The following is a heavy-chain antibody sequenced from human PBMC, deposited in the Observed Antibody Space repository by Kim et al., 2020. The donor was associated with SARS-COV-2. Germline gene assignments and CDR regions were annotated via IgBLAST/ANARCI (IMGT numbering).Heavy chain of an antibody. J-gene: IGHJ5*02. D-gene: IGHD2-2*01. Sequence: ASVKVSCKASGYTFTSYAMHWVRQAPGQRLEWMGWINAGNGNTKYSQKFQGRVTITRDTSASTAYMELSSLRSEDTAVYYCARGYLGYCSSTSCSAQKRNWFNAWGQGTLVTVSS. V-gene: IGHV1-3*01. CDR3: ARGYLGYCSSTSCSAQKRNWFNA. CDR1: GYTFTSYA. CDR2: INAGNGNT.